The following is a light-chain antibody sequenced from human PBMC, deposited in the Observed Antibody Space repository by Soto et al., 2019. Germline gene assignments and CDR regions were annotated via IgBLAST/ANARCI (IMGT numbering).Light chain of an antibody. Sequence: EIVLTQSPATLSLSPGERATLSCRASQSVTSYFAWYQQKPGQAPRLLIYDASNRSTGIPARFSGSGSGTDFTLTISSLEPEDCAVYYCQQFSNWPRTFGQGTKLEIK. V-gene: IGKV3-11*01. CDR2: DAS. J-gene: IGKJ2*01. CDR1: QSVTSY. CDR3: QQFSNWPRT.